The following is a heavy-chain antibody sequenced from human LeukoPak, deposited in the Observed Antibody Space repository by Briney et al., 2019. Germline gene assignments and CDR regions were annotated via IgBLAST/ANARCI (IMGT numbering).Heavy chain of an antibody. V-gene: IGHV3-23*01. CDR2: ISGSGGST. CDR3: AKDLHVRTTGMDV. J-gene: IGHJ6*02. Sequence: PGGSLRLSCAASGFTVSSNYMSWVRQAPGKGLEWVSAISGSGGSTYYADSVKGRFTISRDNSKNTLYLQMNSLRAEDTAVYYCAKDLHVRTTGMDVWGQGTTVTVSS. D-gene: IGHD4-17*01. CDR1: GFTVSSNY.